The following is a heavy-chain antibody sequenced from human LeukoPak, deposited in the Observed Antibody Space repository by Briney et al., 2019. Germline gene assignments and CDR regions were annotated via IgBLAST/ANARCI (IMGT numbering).Heavy chain of an antibody. J-gene: IGHJ4*02. V-gene: IGHV3-15*01. CDR1: GFTFSNAW. D-gene: IGHD3-22*01. CDR2: IKSKTDGGTT. Sequence: GGSLRLSCAASGFTFSNAWMSWVRQAPGKGLEWVGRIKSKTDGGTTDYAAPVKGRFTISRDDSKNTLYLQMNSLKTEDTAVYYCTTDPPHYYYDSSGYPIPFPDYWGQGTLVTVSS. CDR3: TTDPPHYYYDSSGYPIPFPDY.